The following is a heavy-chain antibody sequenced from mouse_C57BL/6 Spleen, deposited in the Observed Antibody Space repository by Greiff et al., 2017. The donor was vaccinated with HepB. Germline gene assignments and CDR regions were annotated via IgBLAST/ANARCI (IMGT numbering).Heavy chain of an antibody. CDR3: TRDGGYDEDYYAMDY. J-gene: IGHJ4*01. Sequence: EVKVVESGEGLVKPGGSLKLSCAASGFTFSSYAMSWVRQTPEKRLEWVAYISSGGDYIYYADTVKGRFTISRDNARNTLYLQMSSLKSEDTAMYYCTRDGGYDEDYYAMDYWGQGTSVTVSS. CDR2: ISSGGDYI. V-gene: IGHV5-9-1*02. D-gene: IGHD2-2*01. CDR1: GFTFSSYA.